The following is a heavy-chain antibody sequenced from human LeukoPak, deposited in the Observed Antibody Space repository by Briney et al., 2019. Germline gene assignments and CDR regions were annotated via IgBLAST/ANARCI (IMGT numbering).Heavy chain of an antibody. CDR1: GGSISSYY. J-gene: IGHJ3*02. CDR2: IYYSGNT. CDR3: ARDNSYDFAGTFDI. Sequence: SETLSLTCTVSGGSISSYYWSWIRQPPGKDLEWIGYIYYSGNTNYNPSLKSRVTISVDTSKNQFSLKLSSVTAADTAVYYCARDNSYDFAGTFDIWGQGTMVTVSS. V-gene: IGHV4-59*08. D-gene: IGHD5-18*01.